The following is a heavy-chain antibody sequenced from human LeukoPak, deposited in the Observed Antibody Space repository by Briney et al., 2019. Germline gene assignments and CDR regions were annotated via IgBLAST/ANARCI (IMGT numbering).Heavy chain of an antibody. J-gene: IGHJ5*02. CDR3: ARGHCSSTSCYRNWFDP. V-gene: IGHV4-59*11. CDR2: IYYSGST. CDR1: GGSISSHY. D-gene: IGHD2-2*01. Sequence: SETLSLTCTVSGGSISSHYWSWIRQPPGMGLEWIGYIYYSGSTNYNPSLNSRVTISVDTSKNQFSLNLTSMTAADTAVYYCARGHCSSTSCYRNWFDPWGQGTLVTVSS.